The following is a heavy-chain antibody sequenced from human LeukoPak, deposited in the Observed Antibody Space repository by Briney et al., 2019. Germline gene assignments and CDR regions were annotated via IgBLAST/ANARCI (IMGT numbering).Heavy chain of an antibody. Sequence: SETLSLTCTVSGGSISSTSYHWAWIRQPPGKGLEWIATVYYTGSAYYNPSLKSRVTISVDTSKNQFSLKLNSVTAADTAVYYCASLQKGFFDYWGQGTLVTVSS. V-gene: IGHV4-39*01. J-gene: IGHJ4*02. CDR3: ASLQKGFFDY. CDR2: VYYTGSA. CDR1: GGSISSTSYH.